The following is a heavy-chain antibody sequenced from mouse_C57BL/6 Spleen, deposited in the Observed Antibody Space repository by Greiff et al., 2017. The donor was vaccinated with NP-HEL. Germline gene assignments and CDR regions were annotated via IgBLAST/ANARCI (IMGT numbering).Heavy chain of an antibody. Sequence: VQLQQSGSELRSPGSSVKLSCKDFDSEVFPIAYMSWVRQKPGHGFEWIGGILPSIGRTIYGEKFEDKATLDADTLSKTAYLKNNRRTSEDAAIDYRARHYSNYGYCEDWGKGTTVTGSS. J-gene: IGHJ1*03. CDR1: DSEVFPIAY. CDR2: ILPSIGRT. V-gene: IGHV15-2*01. CDR3: ARHYSNYGYCED. D-gene: IGHD2-5*01.